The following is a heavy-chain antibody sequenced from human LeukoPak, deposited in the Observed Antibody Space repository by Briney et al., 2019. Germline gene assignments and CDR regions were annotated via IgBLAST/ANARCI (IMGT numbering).Heavy chain of an antibody. CDR3: ARLYGDYTY. J-gene: IGHJ4*02. CDR1: GGSISSYY. Sequence: PSETLSLTCTVSGGSISSYYWSWIRQPPGKGLEWIGYIYYSGSTNYNPSLKSRVTISVDTSKNQFSLKLSSVTAADTAVYYCARLYGDYTYWGQGTLVTVSS. CDR2: IYYSGST. D-gene: IGHD4-17*01. V-gene: IGHV4-59*12.